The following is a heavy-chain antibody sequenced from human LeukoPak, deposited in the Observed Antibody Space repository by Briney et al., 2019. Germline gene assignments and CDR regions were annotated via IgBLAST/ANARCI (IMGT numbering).Heavy chain of an antibody. Sequence: GASVKVSCKASGGTFSSYAISWVRQAPGQGLEWMGRIIPIFGTANYAQKFQGRVTMTRDTSTSTVYMELSSLRSEDTAVYYCARRYRPNAFDIWGQGTMVTVSS. CDR1: GGTFSSYA. V-gene: IGHV1-69*05. J-gene: IGHJ3*02. CDR2: IIPIFGTA. D-gene: IGHD1-26*01. CDR3: ARRYRPNAFDI.